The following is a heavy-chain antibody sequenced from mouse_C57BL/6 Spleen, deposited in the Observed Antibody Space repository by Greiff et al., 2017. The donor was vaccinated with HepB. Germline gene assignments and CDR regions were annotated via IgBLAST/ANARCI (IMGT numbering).Heavy chain of an antibody. CDR2: IHPNSGST. J-gene: IGHJ4*01. CDR1: GYTFTSYW. D-gene: IGHD2-4*01. CDR3: ARRGDDYDGLYAMDY. Sequence: VQLQQPGAELVKPGASVKLSCKASGYTFTSYWMHWVKQRPGQGLEWIGMIHPNSGSTNYNEKFKSKATLTVDKSSSTAYVQLSSLTSEDSAVYYCARRGDDYDGLYAMDYWGQGTSVTVSS. V-gene: IGHV1-64*01.